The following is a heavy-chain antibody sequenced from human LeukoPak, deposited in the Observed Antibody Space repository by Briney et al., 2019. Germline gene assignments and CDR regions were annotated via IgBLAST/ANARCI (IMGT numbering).Heavy chain of an antibody. D-gene: IGHD6-13*01. CDR2: IGTAGDT. Sequence: GGSLRLSCAASGFTFSSYDMHWVRHATGKGLEWVSAIGTAGDTYYPGSVKGRFAISRENAKNSLYLQMNSLRAGDTAVYYCARVAASNGMDVWGQGTTVTVSS. CDR3: ARVAASNGMDV. V-gene: IGHV3-13*01. J-gene: IGHJ6*02. CDR1: GFTFSSYD.